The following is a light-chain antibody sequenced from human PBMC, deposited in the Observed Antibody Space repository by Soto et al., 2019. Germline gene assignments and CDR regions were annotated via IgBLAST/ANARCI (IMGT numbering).Light chain of an antibody. J-gene: IGKJ2*01. CDR1: QSISSY. CDR3: QQSSSTPPT. V-gene: IGKV1-39*01. Sequence: DIQMTQSPSSLSASVGDRVTITCRARQSISSYLNWYQQKPGKAPKLLIYAASSLQSGVPSRFSGSGSGTDFTLTISSLQPEDFATYYCQQSSSTPPTFGQGTKLEIK. CDR2: AAS.